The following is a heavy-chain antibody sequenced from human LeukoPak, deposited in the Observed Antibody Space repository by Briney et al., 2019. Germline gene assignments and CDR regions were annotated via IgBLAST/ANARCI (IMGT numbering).Heavy chain of an antibody. CDR1: GGSISSYY. CDR2: IYYSGST. D-gene: IGHD3-16*01. CDR3: ARRGKGASFDY. J-gene: IGHJ4*02. Sequence: PSETLSLTCTVSGGSISSYYWSWIRQPPGKGLEWIGYIYYSGSTNYNPSLKSRVTISVDTSKNQFSLKLSSVTAADTAVYYCARRGKGASFDYWGQGTLVTVSS. V-gene: IGHV4-59*08.